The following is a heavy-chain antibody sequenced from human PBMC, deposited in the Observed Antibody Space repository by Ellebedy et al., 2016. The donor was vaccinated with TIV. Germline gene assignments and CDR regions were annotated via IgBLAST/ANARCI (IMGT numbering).Heavy chain of an antibody. V-gene: IGHV3-15*01. J-gene: IGHJ6*02. Sequence: GGSLRLXCAASGFTFSNAWMSWVRQAPGKGLEWVGRIKSKTDGGTTDYAAPVKGRFTISRDDSKNTLYLQMNSLKTEDTAVYYCTTTKPRKIAAAGTGYYYGMDVWGQGTTVTVSS. D-gene: IGHD6-13*01. CDR2: IKSKTDGGTT. CDR1: GFTFSNAW. CDR3: TTTKPRKIAAAGTGYYYGMDV.